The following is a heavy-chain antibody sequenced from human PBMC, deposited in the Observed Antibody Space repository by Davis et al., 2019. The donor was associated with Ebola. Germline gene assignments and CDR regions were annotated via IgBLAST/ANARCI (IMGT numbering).Heavy chain of an antibody. CDR2: IDPSDSYT. CDR3: ASYRFAGSGNYDY. D-gene: IGHD3-10*01. V-gene: IGHV5-10-1*01. CDR1: GYSFTTYW. Sequence: KVSCKGSGYSFTTYWIAWVRQMPGKGLEWMGRIDPSDSYTNYSPSFQGHVTISADKSISTAYLQWSSLKASDTAMYYCASYRFAGSGNYDYWGQGTLVTVSS. J-gene: IGHJ4*02.